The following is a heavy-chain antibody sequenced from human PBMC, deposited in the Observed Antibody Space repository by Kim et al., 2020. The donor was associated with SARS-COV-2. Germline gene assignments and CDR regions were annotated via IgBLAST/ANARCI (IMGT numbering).Heavy chain of an antibody. CDR3: AKGGFPGVLDY. Sequence: GGSLRLSCAASEFTFSGYWMHWVRQAPGKGLVWVSQMNGAGSSTDYADSVKGRFTISRDNSKNTLYLQMNSLRAEDTAVYYCAKGGFPGVLDYWGQGTL. CDR2: MNGAGSST. D-gene: IGHD2-8*01. V-gene: IGHV3-74*01. CDR1: EFTFSGYW. J-gene: IGHJ4*02.